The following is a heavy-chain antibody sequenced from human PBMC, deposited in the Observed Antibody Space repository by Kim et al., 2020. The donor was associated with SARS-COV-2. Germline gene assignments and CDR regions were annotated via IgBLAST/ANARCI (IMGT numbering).Heavy chain of an antibody. J-gene: IGHJ4*02. CDR3: ARRDGYSKFDY. V-gene: IGHV5-51*01. Sequence: RSSPSFQGQVTISADKSIRTAYLQWSSLTASDTAMYYCARRDGYSKFDYWGQGTLVTVSS. D-gene: IGHD5-18*01.